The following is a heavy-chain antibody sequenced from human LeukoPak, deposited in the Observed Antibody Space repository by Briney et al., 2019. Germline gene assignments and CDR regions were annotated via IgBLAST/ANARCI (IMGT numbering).Heavy chain of an antibody. CDR2: MNPNSGNT. J-gene: IGHJ4*02. V-gene: IGHV1-8*01. CDR1: GYTFTSYD. D-gene: IGHD3-3*01. CDR3: ARGHAVFGVVILDY. Sequence: ASVKVSCKASGYTFTSYDINWLRQTTGQGLEWMGWMNPNSGNTGYAQKFQGRVTMTRNTSISTAYMELSSLRSEDTAVYYCARGHAVFGVVILDYWGQGTLVTVSS.